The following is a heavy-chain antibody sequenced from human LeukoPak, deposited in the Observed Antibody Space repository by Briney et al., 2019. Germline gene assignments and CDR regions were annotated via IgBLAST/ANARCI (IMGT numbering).Heavy chain of an antibody. V-gene: IGHV3-21*01. D-gene: IGHD3-22*01. CDR3: ARFPRYYDSSGYFSYYYYYMDV. Sequence: GGSLRLSCAASGFTFSSYSMNRVRRAPGKGLEWVSSISSSSSYVYYADSVKGRFTISRDNAKQSLNLQMNSLRAEDTAVYYCARFPRYYDSSGYFSYYYYYMDVWGRGTTVTVSS. CDR2: ISSSSSYV. J-gene: IGHJ6*03. CDR1: GFTFSSYS.